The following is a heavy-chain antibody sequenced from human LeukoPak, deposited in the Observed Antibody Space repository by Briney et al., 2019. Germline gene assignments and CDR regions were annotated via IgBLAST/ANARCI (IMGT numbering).Heavy chain of an antibody. V-gene: IGHV3-21*01. J-gene: IGHJ4*02. CDR3: VRGFTYYYGSGSYVDY. Sequence: KPGGSLRLSCAASGFIFSSFTMNWVRQAPGKGLEWVSSISSDSKSIYYADSVKGRFIISRDNSKNTLYLQLNSLRAEDTAVYYCVRGFTYYYGSGSYVDYWGQGTLVTVSS. CDR2: ISSDSKSI. CDR1: GFIFSSFT. D-gene: IGHD3-10*01.